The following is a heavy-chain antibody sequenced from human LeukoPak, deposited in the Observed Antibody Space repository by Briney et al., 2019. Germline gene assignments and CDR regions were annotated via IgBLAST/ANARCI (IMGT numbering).Heavy chain of an antibody. Sequence: ASVKVSCKASGYTFTSYYMHWVRQAPGQGLEWMGIINPSGGSTSYARKFQGRVTMTRDTSTSTVYMELSRLTSDDTAVYYCARERFYASGSVYNRIDYWGQGTLVTVSS. CDR1: GYTFTSYY. CDR2: INPSGGST. CDR3: ARERFYASGSVYNRIDY. D-gene: IGHD3-10*01. J-gene: IGHJ4*02. V-gene: IGHV1-46*01.